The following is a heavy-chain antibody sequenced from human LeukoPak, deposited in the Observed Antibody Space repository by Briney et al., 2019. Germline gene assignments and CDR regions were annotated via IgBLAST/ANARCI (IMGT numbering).Heavy chain of an antibody. CDR3: ARVSSYDSSGYHFDY. Sequence: GGSLRLSCAASGFTFSSYEMNWVRQAPGKGLEWASYISSSGSTIYYADSVKGRFTISRDNAKNSLYLQMNSLRAEDTAVYYCARVSSYDSSGYHFDYWGQGTLVTVSS. V-gene: IGHV3-48*03. J-gene: IGHJ4*02. CDR2: ISSSGSTI. CDR1: GFTFSSYE. D-gene: IGHD3-22*01.